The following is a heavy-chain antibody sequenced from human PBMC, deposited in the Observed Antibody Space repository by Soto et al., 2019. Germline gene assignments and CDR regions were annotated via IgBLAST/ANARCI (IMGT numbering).Heavy chain of an antibody. V-gene: IGHV3-23*01. Sequence: EVQLLESGGGLVQPAGSLRLSCAASGFSFSTYAMSWVRQAPGKGLEWVSGISGSGGTTYYADSVKGRFTISRDNSKNTLYLQVNSLRAEDTAVYYCAKDRAAAGTISRYFQHWGRGTLVTVSS. CDR3: AKDRAAAGTISRYFQH. CDR2: ISGSGGTT. CDR1: GFSFSTYA. D-gene: IGHD6-13*01. J-gene: IGHJ1*01.